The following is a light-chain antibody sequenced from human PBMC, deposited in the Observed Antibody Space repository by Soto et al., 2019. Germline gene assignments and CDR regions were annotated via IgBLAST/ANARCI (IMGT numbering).Light chain of an antibody. J-gene: IGLJ1*01. CDR3: SSYSRSSTYV. CDR1: YSDVDGYDY. Sequence: QSVLTQPASVSGSPGQSITISCTGSYSDVDGYDYVSWYQQHPGKAPKPIIFEVSNRPSGVSYRFSGSKSATMASLTISGLQAEDEADYYCSSYSRSSTYVFGTGTKVTVL. V-gene: IGLV2-14*01. CDR2: EVS.